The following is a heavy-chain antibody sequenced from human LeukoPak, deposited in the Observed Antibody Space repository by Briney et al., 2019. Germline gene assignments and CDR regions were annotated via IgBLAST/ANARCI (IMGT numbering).Heavy chain of an antibody. CDR1: GYTLTELS. CDR3: ATPRRGSGSYNFDY. CDR2: FDPEDGET. V-gene: IGHV1-24*01. D-gene: IGHD1-26*01. J-gene: IGHJ4*02. Sequence: GASVKVSCKVSGYTLTELSMHWVRQAPGKGLEWMGGFDPEDGETIYAQKFEGRVTRTEDKSTDTAYMELSSLRSEDTAVYYCATPRRGSGSYNFDYWGQGTLVTVSS.